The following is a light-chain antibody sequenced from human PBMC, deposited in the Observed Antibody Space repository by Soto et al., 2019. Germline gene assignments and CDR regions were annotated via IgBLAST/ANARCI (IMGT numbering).Light chain of an antibody. V-gene: IGKV3-11*01. CDR1: QSVSNY. CDR3: QHRYNWPPA. Sequence: EIVLTQSPATLSLSPGERATLSCRASQSVSNYLGWYQQSPGQAPRLLIYDASERATGIPARFSGSGSGTDCTLTINSLEHEDVAVYYCQHRYNWPPAFGQGTRLEIK. CDR2: DAS. J-gene: IGKJ5*01.